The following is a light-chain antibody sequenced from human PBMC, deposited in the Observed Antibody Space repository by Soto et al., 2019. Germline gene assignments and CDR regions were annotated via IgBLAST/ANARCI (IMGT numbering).Light chain of an antibody. V-gene: IGKV1-5*01. Sequence: DIQMTHSPSTLSASVGDRVTITCRASQSISDWLAWYQQKPGKAPKLLIYDASSLESGVPSRFSGSGSGTEFTLTISSLQPDDFATYFCQQYNNYSWTFGQGTKVDIK. CDR2: DAS. J-gene: IGKJ1*01. CDR3: QQYNNYSWT. CDR1: QSISDW.